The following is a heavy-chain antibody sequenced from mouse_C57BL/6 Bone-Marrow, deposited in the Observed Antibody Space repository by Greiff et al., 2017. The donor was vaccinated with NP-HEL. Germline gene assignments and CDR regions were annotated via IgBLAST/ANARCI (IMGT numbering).Heavy chain of an antibody. CDR2: IYPRSGNT. CDR1: GYTFTSYG. Sequence: VQLQQSGAELARPGASVKLSCKASGYTFTSYGISWVKQRTGQGLEWIGEIYPRSGNTYYNEKFKGKATLTADKSSSTVYMELRSLTSEDSAVYFCARDGGYGNYGFAYWGQGTLVTVSA. D-gene: IGHD2-1*01. J-gene: IGHJ3*01. CDR3: ARDGGYGNYGFAY. V-gene: IGHV1-81*01.